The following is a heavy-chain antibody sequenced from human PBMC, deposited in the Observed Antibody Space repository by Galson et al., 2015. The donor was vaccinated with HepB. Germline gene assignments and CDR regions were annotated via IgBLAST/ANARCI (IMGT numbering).Heavy chain of an antibody. CDR2: IYYSGST. CDR3: ARQELAGKWVTPALVY. J-gene: IGHJ4*02. D-gene: IGHD1-7*01. V-gene: IGHV4-59*08. Sequence: ETLSLTCTVSGGSMNTYFWSWIRQPPGKGLEWIGSIYYSGSTNYNPSLQSRVTISVDTSKNLFSLKLSSVTAADTAVYYCARQELAGKWVTPALVYRGQGTLVTVSS. CDR1: GGSMNTYF.